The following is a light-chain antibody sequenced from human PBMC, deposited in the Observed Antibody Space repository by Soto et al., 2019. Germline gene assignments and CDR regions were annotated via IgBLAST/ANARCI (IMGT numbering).Light chain of an antibody. CDR2: GAS. CDR3: QQYGGSTRT. J-gene: IGKJ1*01. CDR1: QSVSSN. V-gene: IGKV3-15*01. Sequence: EIVMTQSPATLSVSPWERAALSSRASQSVSSNLARYQQKPGQAPRLLIYGASTRATGIPARFSGSGSGTEFTLSISRLEPEDFAVYYCQQYGGSTRTFGQGTKVDI.